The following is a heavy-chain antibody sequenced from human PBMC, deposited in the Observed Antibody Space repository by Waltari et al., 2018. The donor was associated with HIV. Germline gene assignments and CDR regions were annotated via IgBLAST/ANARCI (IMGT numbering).Heavy chain of an antibody. CDR1: VFTFRSYW. CDR3: ARDPAGYNSGWYNIYYYGMDV. Sequence: EVQLVESGGGLVQPGGSLGVSCAASVFTFRSYWLSCVRQAPGKGLEWVATIKQDGSEKYYVDSVKGRFTISRDNAKNSLYLQLNSLRAEDTAVYYCARDPAGYNSGWYNIYYYGMDVWGQGTTVTVSS. V-gene: IGHV3-7*01. D-gene: IGHD6-19*01. J-gene: IGHJ6*02. CDR2: IKQDGSEK.